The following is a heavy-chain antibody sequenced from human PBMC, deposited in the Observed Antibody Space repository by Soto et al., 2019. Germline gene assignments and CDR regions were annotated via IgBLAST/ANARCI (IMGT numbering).Heavy chain of an antibody. D-gene: IGHD3-10*01. J-gene: IGHJ6*02. V-gene: IGHV3-23*01. CDR2: LDGAGGST. CDR3: AAPRDEYGSGVSWFTYGMDI. Sequence: GGSLRLSCLASGFTFSDFAMTWVRHVPARGLEWVASLDGAGGSTYYAESVRGRFSISRDNSQNTLFLQMKRLTVDDTAIYYCAAPRDEYGSGVSWFTYGMDIWGQGTTVTV. CDR1: GFTFSDFA.